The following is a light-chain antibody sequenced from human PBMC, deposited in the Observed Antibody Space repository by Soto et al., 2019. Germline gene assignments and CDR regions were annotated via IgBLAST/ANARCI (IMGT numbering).Light chain of an antibody. CDR2: AAS. V-gene: IGKV3-20*01. J-gene: IGKJ3*01. CDR3: QHYDNTPPPVT. Sequence: EIVLTQSPGTLSLPPGERGTLSCRASHSISSNYLAWYQPKPGQATRLLIYAASSRATAIPDRFSGSGSGTDFILTISRLEPQDFAVYYCQHYDNTPPPVTFGPGTKMDI. CDR1: HSISSNY.